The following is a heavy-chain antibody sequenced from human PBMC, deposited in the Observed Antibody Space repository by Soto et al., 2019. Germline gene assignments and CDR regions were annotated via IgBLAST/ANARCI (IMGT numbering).Heavy chain of an antibody. J-gene: IGHJ4*02. V-gene: IGHV3-23*01. CDR2: ISGSGGST. CDR3: AKWGGQWELLQMGYFDY. D-gene: IGHD1-26*01. CDR1: GFTFSSYA. Sequence: PGGSLRLSCAASGFTFSSYAMSWVRQAPGKGLEWVSAISGSGGSTYYADSVKGRFTISRDNSKNTLYLQMNSLRAEDTAVYYCAKWGGQWELLQMGYFDYWGQGTLVTVSS.